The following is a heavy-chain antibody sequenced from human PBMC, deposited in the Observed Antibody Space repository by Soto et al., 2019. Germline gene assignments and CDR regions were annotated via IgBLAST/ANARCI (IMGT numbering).Heavy chain of an antibody. Sequence: ASVKVSCKASGYTFNEYYINWVRQAPGQGLEWIGWINPNSGDTKYGQKFQGWVTMTRDTSISTSYMELNRLKSDDTAFYFCVRHDFWRGTFDPWGQGTLVTVSS. V-gene: IGHV1-2*04. CDR2: INPNSGDT. D-gene: IGHD3-3*01. J-gene: IGHJ5*02. CDR1: GYTFNEYY. CDR3: VRHDFWRGTFDP.